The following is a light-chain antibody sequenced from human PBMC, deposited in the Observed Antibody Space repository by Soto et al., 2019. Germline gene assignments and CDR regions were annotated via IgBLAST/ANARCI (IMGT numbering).Light chain of an antibody. CDR1: SSNIGTNT. V-gene: IGLV1-44*01. Sequence: QSVLTQPPSASGTPGQRVTMSCFGTSSNIGTNTVNWYQQLPGTAPKLLIYTNNQRPSGVPDRFSGSKSGTSASLAISGLQSEDEADYYCAAWDASLNGPVFGGGTKVTVL. CDR3: AAWDASLNGPV. J-gene: IGLJ3*02. CDR2: TNN.